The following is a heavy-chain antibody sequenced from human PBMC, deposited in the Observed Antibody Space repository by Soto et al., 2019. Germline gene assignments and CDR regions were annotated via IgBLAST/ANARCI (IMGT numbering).Heavy chain of an antibody. CDR1: GGTFSNFA. V-gene: IGHV1-69*06. CDR2: IIPMFGTT. Sequence: QMQLVQSGAAMKKPGSSVKVSCKASGGTFSNFAVSWVRQAPGQGLEWMGLIIPMFGTTNYAHNFQGRAAITADKSAGIVYLALNSLRSNDTAVYYCARENDVPPWFDPWGQGTLVIVSS. D-gene: IGHD2-2*01. J-gene: IGHJ5*02. CDR3: ARENDVPPWFDP.